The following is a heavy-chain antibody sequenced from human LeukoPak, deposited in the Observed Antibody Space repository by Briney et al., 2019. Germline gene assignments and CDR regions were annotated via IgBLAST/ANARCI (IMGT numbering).Heavy chain of an antibody. CDR3: AREEITIFGEIAN. J-gene: IGHJ4*02. V-gene: IGHV3-66*02. D-gene: IGHD3-3*01. Sequence: GGSLRLSCAASGFTVSSNYMSWVRQAPGKGVEWVSVIYSGGSTYYADSVKGRFTISRDNSKNTLYLQMNSLRAEDTAVYYCAREEITIFGEIANWGQGTLVTVSS. CDR1: GFTVSSNY. CDR2: IYSGGST.